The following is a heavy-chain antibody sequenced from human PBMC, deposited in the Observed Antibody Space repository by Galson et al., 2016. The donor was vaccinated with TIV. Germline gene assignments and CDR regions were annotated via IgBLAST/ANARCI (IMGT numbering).Heavy chain of an antibody. Sequence: SVKVSCKASGGTFISYSVSWVRQSPGQGLEWMGGIIPIFRAAKTSQTFQGRFTISRDNSKSTLYLHLSSLRADDTAVYYCAKKGGLDVWGQGTTVTVSS. CDR3: AKKGGLDV. J-gene: IGHJ6*01. V-gene: IGHV1-69*05. CDR2: IIPIFRAA. CDR1: GGTFISYS.